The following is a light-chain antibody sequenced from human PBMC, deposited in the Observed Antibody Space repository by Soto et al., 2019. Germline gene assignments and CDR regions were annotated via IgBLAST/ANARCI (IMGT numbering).Light chain of an antibody. J-gene: IGKJ2*01. CDR2: GAS. V-gene: IGKV3-20*01. CDR1: QSVSSSY. Sequence: EIVLTQSPGTLSLSPGERATLSCRASQSVSSSYLAWYQQKPGQAPRLLIYGASSRATSIPDRFSGSGSGTVLTLTNRRLEPEEFAVYYCQQYGSSPPYTFGQGTKLEIK. CDR3: QQYGSSPPYT.